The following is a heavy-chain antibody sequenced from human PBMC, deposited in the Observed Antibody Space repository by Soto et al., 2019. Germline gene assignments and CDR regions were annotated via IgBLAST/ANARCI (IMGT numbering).Heavy chain of an antibody. Sequence: QVHLVQSGAEVKKPGASVKVSCKGSGYGFTTYGLTWVRQAPGQGLEWMAWISAHNGNTNYAQKLQGRVTVTRDTSTSTAYMELRSLRSDGTAVYYCARGRYGDYWGQGALVTVSS. J-gene: IGHJ4*02. D-gene: IGHD1-1*01. CDR1: GYGFTTYG. CDR3: ARGRYGDY. V-gene: IGHV1-18*01. CDR2: ISAHNGNT.